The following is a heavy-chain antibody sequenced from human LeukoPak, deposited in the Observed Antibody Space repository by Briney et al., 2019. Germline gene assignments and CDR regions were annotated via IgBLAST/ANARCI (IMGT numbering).Heavy chain of an antibody. V-gene: IGHV3-21*01. Sequence: GGSLRLSCAASGFTFSSYSMNWVRQAPGKGLEWVSSISSSSSYIYYADSVKGRFTISRDNAKNSLYLQMNSLRAEDTAVYYCARDRTVVVVVAATQAHWFDPWGQGTLVTVSS. CDR3: ARDRTVVVVVAATQAHWFDP. J-gene: IGHJ5*02. CDR1: GFTFSSYS. D-gene: IGHD2-15*01. CDR2: ISSSSSYI.